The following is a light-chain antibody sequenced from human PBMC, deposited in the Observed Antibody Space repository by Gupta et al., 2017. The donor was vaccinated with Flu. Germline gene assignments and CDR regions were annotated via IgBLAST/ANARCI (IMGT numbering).Light chain of an antibody. J-gene: IGKJ4*01. CDR3: QQSVSVPLT. CDR2: GAS. Sequence: DVELTQSPSSLSASVGDRITITCRASQSISAYVHWCQQKPGRPPKVLIYGASTLESGVPCRFTGSGFGTDFTLTISRLQPEDFATYSCQQSVSVPLTFGGGTGVE. V-gene: IGKV1-39*01. CDR1: QSISAY.